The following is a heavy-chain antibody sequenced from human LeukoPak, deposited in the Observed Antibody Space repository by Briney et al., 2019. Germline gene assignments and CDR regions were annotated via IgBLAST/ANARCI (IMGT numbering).Heavy chain of an antibody. V-gene: IGHV1-69*13. D-gene: IGHD2-15*01. J-gene: IGHJ4*02. CDR2: IIPIFGTA. Sequence: GASVKVSFKASGGTFSSYAISWVRQAPGQGLEWMGGIIPIFGTANYAQKFQGRVTITADESTSTAYMELSSLRSEDTAVYYCARDVGVVAATYFDYWGQGTLVTVSS. CDR1: GGTFSSYA. CDR3: ARDVGVVAATYFDY.